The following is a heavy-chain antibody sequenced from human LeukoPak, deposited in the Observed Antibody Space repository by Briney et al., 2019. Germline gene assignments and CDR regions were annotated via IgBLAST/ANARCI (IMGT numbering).Heavy chain of an antibody. CDR2: INTNTGNP. Sequence: ASVKVSCKASGYTFTSYAMNWVRQAPGQGLEWMGWINTNTGNPTYAQGFTGRFVFSLDTSVSTAYLQISSLKAEDTAVYYCARDQAKIGYSYGFGEDYWGQGTLVTVSS. CDR3: ARDQAKIGYSYGFGEDY. D-gene: IGHD5-18*01. CDR1: GYTFTSYA. J-gene: IGHJ4*02. V-gene: IGHV7-4-1*02.